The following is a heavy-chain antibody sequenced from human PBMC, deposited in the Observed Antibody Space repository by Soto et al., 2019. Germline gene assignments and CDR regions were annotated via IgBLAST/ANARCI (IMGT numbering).Heavy chain of an antibody. D-gene: IGHD2-2*01. J-gene: IGHJ4*02. V-gene: IGHV3-33*01. Sequence: GGSLRLSCAASGFTFSSYGMHWVRQAPGKGLEWVAVIWYDGSNKYYANSVKGRFTISRDNSKNTLYLQMNSLRAEDTAVYYCARDPDIVVVPAAGYYFDYWGQGTLVTVSS. CDR2: IWYDGSNK. CDR3: ARDPDIVVVPAAGYYFDY. CDR1: GFTFSSYG.